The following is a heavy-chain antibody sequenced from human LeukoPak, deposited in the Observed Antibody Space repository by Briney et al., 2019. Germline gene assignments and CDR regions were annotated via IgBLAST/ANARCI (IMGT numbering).Heavy chain of an antibody. D-gene: IGHD5-18*01. V-gene: IGHV3-30-3*01. J-gene: IGHJ4*02. Sequence: GGSLRLSCAASGFTFSNYAMSWVRQAPGKGLEWVAVISYDGSNEYYADSVKGRFTISRDNSKNTLYLQMNSLRAEDTAVYYCARDAQNIGYSYGQFDYWGQGTLVTVSS. CDR2: ISYDGSNE. CDR3: ARDAQNIGYSYGQFDY. CDR1: GFTFSNYA.